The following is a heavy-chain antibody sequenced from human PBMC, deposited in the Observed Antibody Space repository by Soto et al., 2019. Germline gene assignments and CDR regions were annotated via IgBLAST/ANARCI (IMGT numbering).Heavy chain of an antibody. CDR2: ISSGSSYI. J-gene: IGHJ4*02. CDR3: ARGDPIMRY. V-gene: IGHV3-21*01. CDR1: GFTFSSSS. Sequence: EVQLVESGGGLVKPGGSLRLSCAASGFTFSSSSMNWVRQAPGKGLEWVSSISSGSSYIYYADSVKGRFTISRDNAKNSMYLQMTSLRAEDTAVYYCARGDPIMRYWGQGTLVTVSS.